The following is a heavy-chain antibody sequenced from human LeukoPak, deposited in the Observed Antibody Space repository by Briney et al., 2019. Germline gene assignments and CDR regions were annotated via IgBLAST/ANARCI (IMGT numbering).Heavy chain of an antibody. Sequence: SETLSLTCTVSGGSISSYYWSWIRQPPGKGLEWIGSIYYSGSTYYNPSLKSRVTISVDTSKNQFSLKLSSVTAADTAVYYCARENYYGSGSYPGYWGQGTLVTVSS. D-gene: IGHD3-10*01. V-gene: IGHV4-59*12. CDR1: GGSISSYY. J-gene: IGHJ4*02. CDR2: IYYSGST. CDR3: ARENYYGSGSYPGY.